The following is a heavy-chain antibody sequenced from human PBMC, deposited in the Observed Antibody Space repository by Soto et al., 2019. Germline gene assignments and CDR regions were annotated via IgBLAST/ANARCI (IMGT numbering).Heavy chain of an antibody. Sequence: GGSLRLSCAASGFAFSRYEMNWVRQAPGKGLECVSYISSSCSTIYYTDSVKGRFTISRDNAKNSLYLQMNSLRAEDTAVYYCARDDTGDDASDIWGQGTMVTVSS. CDR2: ISSSCSTI. V-gene: IGHV3-48*03. CDR1: GFAFSRYE. D-gene: IGHD7-27*01. J-gene: IGHJ3*02. CDR3: ARDDTGDDASDI.